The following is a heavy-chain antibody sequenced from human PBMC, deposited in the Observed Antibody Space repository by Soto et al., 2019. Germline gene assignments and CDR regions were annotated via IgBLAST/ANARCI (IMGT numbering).Heavy chain of an antibody. CDR2: ITGSGDMI. Sequence: PGGSLRLSCVASEFTFSAYAMSWVRQAPGKGLEWVSAITGSGDMIYYADAVKGRFTISRDNSKNTLYLQMNSLRAEDTAVYYCAKNRDTGVAGTSCWFGPWGQGTLVTVSS. CDR3: AKNRDTGVAGTSCWFGP. CDR1: EFTFSAYA. V-gene: IGHV3-23*01. J-gene: IGHJ5*02. D-gene: IGHD6-19*01.